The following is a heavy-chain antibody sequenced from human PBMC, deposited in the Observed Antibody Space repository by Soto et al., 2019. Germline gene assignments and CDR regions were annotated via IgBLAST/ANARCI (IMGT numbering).Heavy chain of an antibody. D-gene: IGHD3-3*01. J-gene: IGHJ6*02. Sequence: QVQLVESGGGVVQPGRSLRLSCAASGFTFSSYGMHWVRQAPGKGLEWVAVIWYDGSNKYYADSVKGRFTISRDNSKNTLYLQMNSLRAEDTAVYYCPRGNDFWSGYYTPSADYGMDVWCQGTTVTVSS. V-gene: IGHV3-33*01. CDR3: PRGNDFWSGYYTPSADYGMDV. CDR1: GFTFSSYG. CDR2: IWYDGSNK.